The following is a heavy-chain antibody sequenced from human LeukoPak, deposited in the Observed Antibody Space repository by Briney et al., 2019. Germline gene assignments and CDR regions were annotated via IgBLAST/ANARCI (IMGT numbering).Heavy chain of an antibody. Sequence: ASVKVSCKASGYTFASYYMHWVRQAPGQGLEWMGIINPSGGSTSYAQKFQGRVTMTRDTSTSTVYMELSSLRSEDTAVYYCASTHRGLYHFDYWGQGTLVTVSS. CDR2: INPSGGST. V-gene: IGHV1-46*03. CDR1: GYTFASYY. J-gene: IGHJ4*02. D-gene: IGHD3-16*01. CDR3: ASTHRGLYHFDY.